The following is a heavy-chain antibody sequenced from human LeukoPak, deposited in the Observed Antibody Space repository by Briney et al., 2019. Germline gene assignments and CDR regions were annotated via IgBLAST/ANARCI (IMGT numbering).Heavy chain of an antibody. CDR1: GGSLSAYY. CDR3: ARGRYSNWERYYYMDV. D-gene: IGHD4-11*01. J-gene: IGHJ6*03. V-gene: IGHV4-34*01. Sequence: SETLSLTRVVHGGSLSAYYWSWIRQSPGKGREWIGEINKSESSNYNPSLQSRVTISVDTSKKQVSLQLSSVTAAERAVYYCARGRYSNWERYYYMDVWGKGATVTVSS. CDR2: INKSESS.